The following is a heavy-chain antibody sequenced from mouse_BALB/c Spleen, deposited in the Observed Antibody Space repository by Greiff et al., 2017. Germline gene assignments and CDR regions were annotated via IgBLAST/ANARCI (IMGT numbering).Heavy chain of an antibody. CDR2: IDPANGNT. V-gene: IGHV14-3*02. J-gene: IGHJ4*01. D-gene: IGHD2-2*01. CDR1: GFNIKDTY. CDR3: AREDYGYDHYYAMDY. Sequence: EVQLQESGAELVKPGASVKLSCTASGFNIKDTYMHWVKQRPEQGLEWIGRIDPANGNTKYDPKFQGKATITADTSSNTAYLQLSSLTSEDTAVYYCAREDYGYDHYYAMDYWGQGTSVTVSS.